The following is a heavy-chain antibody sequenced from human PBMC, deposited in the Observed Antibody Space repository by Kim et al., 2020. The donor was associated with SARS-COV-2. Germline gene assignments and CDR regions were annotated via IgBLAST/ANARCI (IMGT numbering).Heavy chain of an antibody. CDR1: GFIFGTYS. D-gene: IGHD2-15*01. Sequence: GGSLRLSCAASGFIFGTYSMNWVRLAPGKGLEWVSSISDTRSYIYYADSVKGRFTISRDNAKNSLFLQMNSLRVEDTAIYYCTRDVGSTFHTYAYWGQGTLVTVSS. J-gene: IGHJ4*02. V-gene: IGHV3-21*01. CDR2: ISDTRSYI. CDR3: TRDVGSTFHTYAY.